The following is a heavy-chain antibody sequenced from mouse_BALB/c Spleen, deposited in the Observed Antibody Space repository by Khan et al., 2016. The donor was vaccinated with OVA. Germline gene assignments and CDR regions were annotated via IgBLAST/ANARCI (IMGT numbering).Heavy chain of an antibody. CDR1: GYTFTSYW. D-gene: IGHD2-10*01. Sequence: VQLQESGAELVNPGASVKMSCKASGYTFTSYWIHWVKQRPGQGLEWIGYINPSNGYTNYNQKFKDKATLTTDKSSTTAYLQLSSLTSDDSAVYNSVRDGAYHGKDGWFAYWGQGTLVTVSA. V-gene: IGHV1S26*01. CDR2: INPSNGYT. CDR3: VRDGAYHGKDGWFAY. J-gene: IGHJ3*01.